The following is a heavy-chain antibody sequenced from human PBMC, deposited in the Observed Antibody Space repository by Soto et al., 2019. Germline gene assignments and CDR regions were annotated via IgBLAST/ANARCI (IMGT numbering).Heavy chain of an antibody. D-gene: IGHD2-8*02. V-gene: IGHV3-30*03. CDR3: LGLAY. J-gene: IGHJ4*02. CDR2: ISYDGSNK. CDR1: GFTFSSYG. Sequence: RGSLRLSCAASGFTFSSYGMHWVRQAPGKGLEWVAVISYDGSNKYYADSVKGRFTISRDNAKNSLYLQMNSLRAEDTAVYYCLGLAYWCQANLVSVS.